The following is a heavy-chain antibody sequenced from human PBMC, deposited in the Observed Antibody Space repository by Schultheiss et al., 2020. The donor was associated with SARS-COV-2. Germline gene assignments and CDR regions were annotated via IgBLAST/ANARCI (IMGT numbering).Heavy chain of an antibody. J-gene: IGHJ4*02. Sequence: GGSLRLSCAASGFTFSSYGMHWVRQAPGKGLEWVAVIWYDGSNKYYADSVKGRFTISRDNSKNTLYLQMNSLRAEDTAVYYCAKVPRRTTVTRSTVVQFWGQGTLVTVSS. V-gene: IGHV3-33*06. CDR3: AKVPRRTTVTRSTVVQF. CDR1: GFTFSSYG. D-gene: IGHD4-17*01. CDR2: IWYDGSNK.